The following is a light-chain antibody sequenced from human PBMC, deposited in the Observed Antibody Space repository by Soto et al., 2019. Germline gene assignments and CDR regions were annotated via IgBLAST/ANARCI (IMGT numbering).Light chain of an antibody. V-gene: IGKV3-15*01. CDR2: GAS. CDR1: QSVSSN. Sequence: EIVMTQSPATLSVSPGERATLSCRASQSVSSNLAGYQQKPGQAPRLLIYGASTRATGIPARFSGSGSGTEFTRTNSSLQSEDFAVYYCQQYNNWPRTFGQGTKVEIK. J-gene: IGKJ1*01. CDR3: QQYNNWPRT.